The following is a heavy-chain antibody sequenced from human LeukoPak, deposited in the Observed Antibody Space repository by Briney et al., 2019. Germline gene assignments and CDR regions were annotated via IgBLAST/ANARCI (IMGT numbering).Heavy chain of an antibody. J-gene: IGHJ4*02. D-gene: IGHD1-26*01. V-gene: IGHV1-18*01. CDR2: ISPYNGNT. CDR1: GYTFDNYA. Sequence: ASVTVSCKASGYTFDNYAISWVRQAPAQGLDWMGWISPYNGNTNYAQNLQGRVTMTTDTSTSTAYLEVRSLSSHDTAVYLFSREEQGSSGSLSLWYWGQGTLVTVSS. CDR3: SREEQGSSGSLSLWY.